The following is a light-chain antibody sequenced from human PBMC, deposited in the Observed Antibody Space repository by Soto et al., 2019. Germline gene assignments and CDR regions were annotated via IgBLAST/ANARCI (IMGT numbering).Light chain of an antibody. CDR1: QSVSNSY. V-gene: IGKV3-20*01. J-gene: IGKJ4*01. CDR3: QHYSSSPP. CDR2: GAS. Sequence: EIVWTQSPGTLSLSPGERATLSCRASQSVSNSYLAWYQQKPGQAPRLLIYGASARATGIPDRFSGSGSETDFTLTISRLEPEDFAVYYCQHYSSSPPFGGGTKVDIK.